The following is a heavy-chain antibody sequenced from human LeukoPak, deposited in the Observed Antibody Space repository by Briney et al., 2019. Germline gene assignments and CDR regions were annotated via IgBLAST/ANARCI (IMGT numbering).Heavy chain of an antibody. CDR3: ATLSFGGFVP. J-gene: IGHJ5*02. CDR2: SNSDGSST. V-gene: IGHV3-74*01. D-gene: IGHD3-10*01. CDR1: GFTFSSYW. Sequence: GGSLRLACAASGFTFSSYWMRWVRHDPGEGLVCFSRSNSDGSSTSYADSVKRRHTISRDNAKNTLYLQMNSLRAEDTAVYYCATLSFGGFVPWGQGTLVTVSS.